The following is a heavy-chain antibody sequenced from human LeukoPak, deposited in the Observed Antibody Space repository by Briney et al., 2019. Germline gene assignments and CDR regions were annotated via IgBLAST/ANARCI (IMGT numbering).Heavy chain of an antibody. V-gene: IGHV4-31*03. CDR2: IYYSGST. Sequence: SETLSLTCTVSGGSISSGGYYWSWIRQHPGKGLEWIGYIYYSGSTYYNPSLKSRVTISVDTSKNQFSLKLSSVTAADTAVYYCARALVVPAVTFDYWGQGTLVTVSS. CDR3: ARALVVPAVTFDY. D-gene: IGHD2-2*01. CDR1: GGSISSGGYY. J-gene: IGHJ4*02.